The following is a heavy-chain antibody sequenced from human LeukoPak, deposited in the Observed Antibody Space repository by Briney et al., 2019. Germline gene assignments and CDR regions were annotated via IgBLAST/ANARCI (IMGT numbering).Heavy chain of an antibody. Sequence: GRSLRLSCAASGFTFSSYGMHWVRQAPGKGLGWGAVISYDGSNKYYADSVKGRFTISRDNSKDTLYLQMNSLRAEDTAVYYCAKGRSYCSGGSCYPDAFDIWGQGTMVTVSS. CDR1: GFTFSSYG. CDR2: ISYDGSNK. CDR3: AKGRSYCSGGSCYPDAFDI. D-gene: IGHD2-15*01. J-gene: IGHJ3*02. V-gene: IGHV3-30*18.